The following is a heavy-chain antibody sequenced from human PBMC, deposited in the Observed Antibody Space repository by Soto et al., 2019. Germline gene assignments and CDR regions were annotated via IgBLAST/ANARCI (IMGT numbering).Heavy chain of an antibody. D-gene: IGHD4-17*01. CDR3: AREDTVTMGFDI. CDR1: GGSISSSGYS. CDR2: IYYSGTT. Sequence: SETLSLTCAVSGGSISSSGYSWSWIRQPPGKGLEWIGFIYYSGTTYYNPSLKSRVTISVDTSKNELSLELTSVTAADTAVYYCAREDTVTMGFDIWGQGTLVTVSS. V-gene: IGHV4-30-2*01. J-gene: IGHJ4*02.